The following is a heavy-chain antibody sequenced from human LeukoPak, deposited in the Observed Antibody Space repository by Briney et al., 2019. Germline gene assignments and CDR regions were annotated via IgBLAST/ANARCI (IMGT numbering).Heavy chain of an antibody. CDR3: ARKRSPEDYMDV. J-gene: IGHJ6*03. CDR1: GYTLSGYQ. Sequence: ASVKVSFKASGYTLSGYQLHWVRQAPGQGLEWMGWISPNSGGTHYAQKFQGRVTMTRDTSINTVYMELRRLRSDDTAVYYCARKRSPEDYMDVWGKGTTVTVSS. CDR2: ISPNSGGT. V-gene: IGHV1-2*02.